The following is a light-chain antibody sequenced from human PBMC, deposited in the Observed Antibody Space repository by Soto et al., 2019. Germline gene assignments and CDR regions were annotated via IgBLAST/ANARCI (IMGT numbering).Light chain of an antibody. J-gene: IGKJ1*01. CDR2: RAS. CDR3: ELSVDDART. CDR1: QSISTW. Sequence: IQRTHAPSSQSVALGDSVTITNQASQSISTWLAWFQQKPGKAPKLLIYRASSLESGAPSRFSGTGSGLDFTLTISSLELDDLDSCCSELSVDDARTLGEGTKVDIK. V-gene: IGKV1-5*03.